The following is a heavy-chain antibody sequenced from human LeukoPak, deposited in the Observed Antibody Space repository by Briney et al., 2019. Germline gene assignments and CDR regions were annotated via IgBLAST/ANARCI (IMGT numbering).Heavy chain of an antibody. V-gene: IGHV1-2*02. CDR3: ARDLDGDYYYMDV. CDR2: INPNSGGT. J-gene: IGHJ6*03. CDR1: GYTFTGYY. D-gene: IGHD1-1*01. Sequence: ASVKVSCKASGYTFTGYYMHWVRQAPGQGLEWMGWINPNSGGTNYAQKFQGRVTMTRDTSISTAYMELSRLRSDDTAVYYCARDLDGDYYYMDVWGKGTTVTVSS.